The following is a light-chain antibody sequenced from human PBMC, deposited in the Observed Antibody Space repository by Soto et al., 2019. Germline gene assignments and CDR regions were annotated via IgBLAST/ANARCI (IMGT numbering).Light chain of an antibody. Sequence: EIVLTQSPGTLSLSAGERATLSCRASQSVSSNYLAWYQQKPGQPPRLLISGASSRATGIPDRFIGSGSGTDFTHTISSQEPEDFAVYYCQHYGRSPPSWTFGQGTKVEIK. CDR1: QSVSSNY. V-gene: IGKV3-20*01. CDR3: QHYGRSPPSWT. J-gene: IGKJ1*01. CDR2: GAS.